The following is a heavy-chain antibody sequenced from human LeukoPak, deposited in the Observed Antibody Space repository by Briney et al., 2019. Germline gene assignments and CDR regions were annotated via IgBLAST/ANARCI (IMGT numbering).Heavy chain of an antibody. CDR3: ARDSVRGGRYGMDV. CDR1: GFTFSGYR. V-gene: IGHV3-21*01. CDR2: ISSSSTYI. Sequence: GGSLRLSCAASGFTFSGYRMNWVRQAPGKGLEWVSSISSSSTYIYYADSLKGLFTISRDNAKNSLYLQMNSLRAEDTAVYYCARDSVRGGRYGMDVWGQGTTVTVSS. J-gene: IGHJ6*02. D-gene: IGHD3-10*01.